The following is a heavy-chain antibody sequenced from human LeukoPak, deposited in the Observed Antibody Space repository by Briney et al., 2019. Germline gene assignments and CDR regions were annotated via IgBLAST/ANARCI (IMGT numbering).Heavy chain of an antibody. V-gene: IGHV1-2*02. CDR3: ARVMITFGGVFASNAFDI. CDR1: GYTFTGYY. Sequence: ASVKVSCKASGYTFTGYYMHWVRQAPGQGLEWMGWINPNSGGTNYAQKFQGRVTMTRDTSISTAYMELSRLRSDDTAVYYCARVMITFGGVFASNAFDIWGQGTMVTVSS. D-gene: IGHD3-16*01. CDR2: INPNSGGT. J-gene: IGHJ3*02.